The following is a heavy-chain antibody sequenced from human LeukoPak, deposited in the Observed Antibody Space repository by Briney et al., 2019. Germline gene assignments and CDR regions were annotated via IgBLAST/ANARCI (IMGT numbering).Heavy chain of an antibody. Sequence: ASVKVSCKASGLTFSNYGITWVRQAPGQGLEWVGWISAYDGNTNYAQRFQGRVTMTTDTSTSTAHMELRSLRYDDTAVYYCARDGRFAAYEPDYWGQGTLVTVSS. CDR2: ISAYDGNT. CDR3: ARDGRFAAYEPDY. D-gene: IGHD1-26*01. CDR1: GLTFSNYG. V-gene: IGHV1-18*01. J-gene: IGHJ4*02.